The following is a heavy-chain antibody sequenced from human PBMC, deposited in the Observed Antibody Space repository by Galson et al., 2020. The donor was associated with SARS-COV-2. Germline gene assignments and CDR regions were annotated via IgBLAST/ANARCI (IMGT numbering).Heavy chain of an antibody. V-gene: IGHV4-61*02. CDR3: ARGNSPCVTIFGVLTGTCGMDV. D-gene: IGHD3-3*01. Sequence: SETLSLTCTVSGASISSGSYYWSWIRQPAGKGLEWIGRIYKSGNTNYNPSHWSQVTISVDTSKNQFSLKLTSVTAADTAVYYCARGNSPCVTIFGVLTGTCGMDVWGQGTTVTVSS. J-gene: IGHJ6*02. CDR1: GASISSGSYY. CDR2: IYKSGNT.